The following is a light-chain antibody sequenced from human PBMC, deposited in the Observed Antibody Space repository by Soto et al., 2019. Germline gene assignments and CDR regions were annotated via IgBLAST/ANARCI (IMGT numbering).Light chain of an antibody. CDR1: QSVSSN. J-gene: IGKJ2*01. Sequence: EIVMTQSPATLSVSPGERATLSCRASQSVSSNLAWYQQKPGQAPRLLIYGASTRATGIPARFSGSGSGTEFTLTISSLQSEDFAIYYCQQYNNWPPYTFGQGTKVDSK. CDR3: QQYNNWPPYT. CDR2: GAS. V-gene: IGKV3-15*01.